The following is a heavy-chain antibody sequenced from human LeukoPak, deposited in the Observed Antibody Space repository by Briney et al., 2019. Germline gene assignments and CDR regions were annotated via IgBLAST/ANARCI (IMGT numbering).Heavy chain of an antibody. V-gene: IGHV5-51*01. D-gene: IGHD3-22*01. Sequence: GESLKISCKGSGYSFTSYWIGWVRQMPGKGLEWMGIIYPGDSDTRYSPSFQGQVTISADKSISTACLQWSSLKASDTAMYYCARRVLLYYYDSSGYYYAFDYWGQGTLVTVSS. CDR2: IYPGDSDT. CDR1: GYSFTSYW. CDR3: ARRVLLYYYDSSGYYYAFDY. J-gene: IGHJ4*02.